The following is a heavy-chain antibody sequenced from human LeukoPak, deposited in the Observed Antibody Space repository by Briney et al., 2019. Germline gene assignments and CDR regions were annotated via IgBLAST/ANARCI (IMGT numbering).Heavy chain of an antibody. CDR2: IYYSGST. CDR1: GDSITSSSSYY. V-gene: IGHV4-61*01. CDR3: ARDHSGWPGYFDY. J-gene: IGHJ4*02. Sequence: SETLSLTCTVSGDSITSSSSYYWGWIRQPPGKGLEWIGYIYYSGSTNYNPSLKSRVTISVDTSKNQFSLKLSSVTAADTAVYYCARDHSGWPGYFDYWGQGTLVIVSS. D-gene: IGHD6-19*01.